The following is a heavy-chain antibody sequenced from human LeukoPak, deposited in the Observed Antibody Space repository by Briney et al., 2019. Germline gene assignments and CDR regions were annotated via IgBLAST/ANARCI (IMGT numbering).Heavy chain of an antibody. CDR3: ARDPKPNYDVWSGSWFDP. CDR1: GASISSYY. Sequence: PSETLSLTCTVSGASISSYYCSWIRQPAGKGLEWIGRIYTSGSTNYNPSLKSRVTISVDKSKNQFSLKLSSVTAADTAVYYCARDPKPNYDVWSGSWFDPWGQGTLVTVSS. V-gene: IGHV4-4*07. CDR2: IYTSGST. D-gene: IGHD3-3*01. J-gene: IGHJ5*02.